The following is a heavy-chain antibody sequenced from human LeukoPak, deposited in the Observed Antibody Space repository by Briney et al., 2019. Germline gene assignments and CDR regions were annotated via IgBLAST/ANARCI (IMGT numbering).Heavy chain of an antibody. CDR3: ARDLDY. V-gene: IGHV3-7*04. Sequence: PGGSLRLSCAASGFTFRTYWMSWVRQAPGKGLEWVANIKRDGSKIYYVDSVKGRSTISRDNAENSLYLQMNSLRADDTAVYYCARDLDYWGQGTLVTVSS. J-gene: IGHJ4*02. CDR2: IKRDGSKI. CDR1: GFTFRTYW.